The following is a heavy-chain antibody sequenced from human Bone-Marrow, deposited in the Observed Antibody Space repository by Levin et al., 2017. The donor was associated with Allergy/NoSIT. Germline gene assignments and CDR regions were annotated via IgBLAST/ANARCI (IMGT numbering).Heavy chain of an antibody. CDR1: GYTFTSYY. Sequence: ASVKVSCKASGYTFTSYYMHWVRQAPGQGLEWMGIINPSGGSTTYAQKFQGRITVTRDTSTDTVYMDLSSLRPEDTAVYYCARGDGYSSGWNWLDPWGQGTQVTVSS. J-gene: IGHJ5*02. CDR2: INPSGGST. CDR3: ARGDGYSSGWNWLDP. V-gene: IGHV1-46*01. D-gene: IGHD6-19*01.